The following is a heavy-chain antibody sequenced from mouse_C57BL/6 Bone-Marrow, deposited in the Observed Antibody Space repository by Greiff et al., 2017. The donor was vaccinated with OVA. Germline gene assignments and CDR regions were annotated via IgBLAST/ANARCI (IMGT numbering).Heavy chain of an antibody. D-gene: IGHD1-1*01. CDR3: TEDRIYYYGSSYGAY. V-gene: IGHV6-3*01. CDR2: IRLKSDNYAT. Sequence: EVMLVESGGGLVQPGGSMKLSCVASGFTFSNYWMNWVRQSPEKGLEWVAQIRLKSDNYATHYAESVKGRFTISRDDSKSSVYLQMNNLRAEDTGIYYCTEDRIYYYGSSYGAYWGQGTLVTVSA. CDR1: GFTFSNYW. J-gene: IGHJ3*01.